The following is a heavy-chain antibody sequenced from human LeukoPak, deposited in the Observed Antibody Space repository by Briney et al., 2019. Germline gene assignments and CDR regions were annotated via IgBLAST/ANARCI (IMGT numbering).Heavy chain of an antibody. J-gene: IGHJ4*02. V-gene: IGHV3-64*04. CDR3: ARDLSYGLDH. Sequence: GGSLRLSCSASGFTFSSYAMHWVRQAPGKGLVYVSAISSNGGSTYYADSVKGRFTISRDKAKNTLFLQMNSLRAEDTAVYYCARDLSYGLDHWGQGTLVTVSS. D-gene: IGHD4-17*01. CDR2: ISSNGGST. CDR1: GFTFSSYA.